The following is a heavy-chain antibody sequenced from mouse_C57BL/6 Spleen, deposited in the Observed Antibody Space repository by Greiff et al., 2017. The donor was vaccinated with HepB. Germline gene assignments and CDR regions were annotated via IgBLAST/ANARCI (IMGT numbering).Heavy chain of an antibody. J-gene: IGHJ1*03. D-gene: IGHD4-1*01. CDR1: GYTFTSYW. V-gene: IGHV1-74*01. CDR3: AIVGATNWDVRYFDV. CDR2: IHPSDSDT. Sequence: QVQLKESGAELVKPGASVKVSCKASGYTFTSYWMHWVKQRPGQGLEWIGRIHPSDSDTNYNQKFKGKATLTVDKSSSTAYMQLSSLTSEDSAVYYCAIVGATNWDVRYFDVWGTGTTVTVSS.